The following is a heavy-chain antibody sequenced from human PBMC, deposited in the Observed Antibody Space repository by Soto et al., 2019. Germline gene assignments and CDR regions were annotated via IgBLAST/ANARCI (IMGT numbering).Heavy chain of an antibody. J-gene: IGHJ1*01. CDR2: IIPIFGTA. V-gene: IGHV1-69*01. CDR3: AREWVDYYDSSGYEPFKYFQH. Sequence: QVQLVQSGAEVKKPGSSVKVSCKASGGTFSSYAISWVRQAPGQGLEWMGGIIPIFGTANYAQKFQGRVTITADESTSTAYLELSSLGSEDTAVYYCAREWVDYYDSSGYEPFKYFQHWGQGTLVTVSS. D-gene: IGHD3-22*01. CDR1: GGTFSSYA.